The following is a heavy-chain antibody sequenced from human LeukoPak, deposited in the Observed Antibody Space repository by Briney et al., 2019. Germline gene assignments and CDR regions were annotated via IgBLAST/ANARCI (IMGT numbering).Heavy chain of an antibody. D-gene: IGHD5-12*01. J-gene: IGHJ4*02. Sequence: PSETLSLTCTVSGYSISSGYYWGWIRPPPGKGLEWIGSIYHSGSTYYNPSLKSRVTISVDTSKNQFSLKLSSVTAADTAVYYCARDVSGYDRGSFDYWGQGTLVTVSS. CDR1: GYSISSGYY. CDR3: ARDVSGYDRGSFDY. CDR2: IYHSGST. V-gene: IGHV4-38-2*02.